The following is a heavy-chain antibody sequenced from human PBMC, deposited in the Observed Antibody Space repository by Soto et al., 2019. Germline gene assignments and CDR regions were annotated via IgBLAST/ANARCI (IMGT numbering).Heavy chain of an antibody. Sequence: ASVKVSCKASGYTFTSYDINWVRQATGQGLEWMGWMNPNRGNTGYAQKFQGRVTMTRNTSISTAYMELSSLRSEDTAVYYCATEFLAATDAFDIWGQGTMVTVSS. V-gene: IGHV1-8*01. CDR2: MNPNRGNT. J-gene: IGHJ3*02. D-gene: IGHD2-15*01. CDR3: ATEFLAATDAFDI. CDR1: GYTFTSYD.